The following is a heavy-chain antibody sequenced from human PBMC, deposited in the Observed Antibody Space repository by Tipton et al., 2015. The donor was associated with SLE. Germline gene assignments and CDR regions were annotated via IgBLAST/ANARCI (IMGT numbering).Heavy chain of an antibody. CDR2: ISYSGST. D-gene: IGHD1-7*01. CDR3: ARHTLITGTDYFDL. J-gene: IGHJ2*01. V-gene: IGHV4-59*01. CDR1: GGSISSYY. Sequence: TLSLTCTVSGGSISSYYWSWFRQPPGRGLEWIGYISYSGSTNYNPSLRSRVTISVDTSKNQFSLKLSSVTAADTAVYYCARHTLITGTDYFDLWGRGTLVTVSS.